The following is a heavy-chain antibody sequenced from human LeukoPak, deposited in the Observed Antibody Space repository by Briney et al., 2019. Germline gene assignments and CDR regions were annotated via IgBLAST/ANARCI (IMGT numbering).Heavy chain of an antibody. V-gene: IGHV3-23*01. CDR1: GFTFSSYA. CDR2: ISGSGGST. Sequence: GGSLRLSCAASGFTFSSYAMSWVRQAPGKGLEWVSAISGSGGSTYYADSVKGRFTISRDNSKNTLYLQMNSLRAEDTAVYYCAKDSNRYFDWFGPGQFDYWGQGTLVTVSS. J-gene: IGHJ4*02. CDR3: AKDSNRYFDWFGPGQFDY. D-gene: IGHD3-9*01.